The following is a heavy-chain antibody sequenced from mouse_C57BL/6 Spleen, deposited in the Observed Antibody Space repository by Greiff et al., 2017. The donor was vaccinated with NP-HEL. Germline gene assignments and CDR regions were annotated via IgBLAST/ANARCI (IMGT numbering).Heavy chain of an antibody. J-gene: IGHJ3*01. V-gene: IGHV1-39*01. CDR3: ARGLYYGSSPAWFAY. CDR1: GYSFTDYN. CDR2: INTNYGTT. Sequence: EVKLMESGPELVKPGASVKISCKASGYSFTDYNMNWVKQSNGKSLEWIGVINTNYGTTSYNQKFKGKATLTVDQSSSTAYMQLNSLTSEDSAVYYCARGLYYGSSPAWFAYWGQGTLVTVSA. D-gene: IGHD1-1*01.